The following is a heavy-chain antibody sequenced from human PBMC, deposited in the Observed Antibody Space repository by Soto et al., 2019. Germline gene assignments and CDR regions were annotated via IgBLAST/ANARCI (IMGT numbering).Heavy chain of an antibody. CDR1: GFTFSSYA. Sequence: HPGGSLRLSCAASGFTFSSYAMHWVRRAPGKGLEWVAVISYDGSNKYYADSVKGRFTISRDNSKNTLYLQMNSLRAEDTAVYYCARERSSGYKDYFDYWGQGTLVTVSS. J-gene: IGHJ4*02. D-gene: IGHD6-19*01. CDR3: ARERSSGYKDYFDY. CDR2: ISYDGSNK. V-gene: IGHV3-30-3*01.